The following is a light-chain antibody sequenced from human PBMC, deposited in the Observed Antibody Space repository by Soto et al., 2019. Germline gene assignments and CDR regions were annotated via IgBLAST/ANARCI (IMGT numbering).Light chain of an antibody. V-gene: IGKV3D-11*01. CDR3: QQRSNWPIT. CDR1: QGVGST. Sequence: EIVMTQSPATLSVSPGERVTLSCRASQGVGSTLAWYQQKPGQAPRLLIYAASSRATGIPDRFSGRGSGTDLTLTISSLEPEDFAVYYCQQRSNWPITFGQGTRLEIK. CDR2: AAS. J-gene: IGKJ5*01.